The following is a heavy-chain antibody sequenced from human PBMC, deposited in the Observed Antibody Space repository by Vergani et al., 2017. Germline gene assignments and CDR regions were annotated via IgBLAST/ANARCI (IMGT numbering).Heavy chain of an antibody. V-gene: IGHV3-74*01. CDR1: GFTFSSYW. CDR2: INSDGSST. J-gene: IGHJ6*02. D-gene: IGHD6-13*01. CDR3: ARDRQLVSGPYYYYGMDV. Sequence: EVQLVESGGGLVQPGGSLRLSCAASGFTFSSYWMHWVRQAPGKGLVWVSRINSDGSSTSYADSVKGRFTISRDNAKNTLYLQMNSLRAEDSAVYYCARDRQLVSGPYYYYGMDVWGQGTTVTVSS.